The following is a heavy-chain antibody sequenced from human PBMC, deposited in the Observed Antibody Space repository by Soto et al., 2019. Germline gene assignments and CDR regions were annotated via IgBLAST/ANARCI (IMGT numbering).Heavy chain of an antibody. V-gene: IGHV3-30*18. D-gene: IGHD6-6*01. Sequence: GGSLRLSCAASGFTFSSYGMHWVRQAPGKGLEWVAVISYDGSNKYYADSVKGRFTISRDNSKNTLYLQMNSLRAEDTAVYYCAKEAIAARPELALYYFDYWGQGTLVPS. CDR3: AKEAIAARPELALYYFDY. CDR1: GFTFSSYG. J-gene: IGHJ4*02. CDR2: ISYDGSNK.